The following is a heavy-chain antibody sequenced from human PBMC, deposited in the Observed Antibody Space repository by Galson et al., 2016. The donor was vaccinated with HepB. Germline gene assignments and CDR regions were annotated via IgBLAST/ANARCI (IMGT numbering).Heavy chain of an antibody. Sequence: LRLSCAASGFTFSSYNMNWVRQAPGKGLEWVSHVSSRTRTTYYADSVKGRFTISRDNAKNSFYLQMNSLRADDTAVYYCAREGEGGFDYWGQGTLVTVSS. D-gene: IGHD1-26*01. V-gene: IGHV3-48*04. J-gene: IGHJ4*02. CDR3: AREGEGGFDY. CDR2: VSSRTRTT. CDR1: GFTFSSYN.